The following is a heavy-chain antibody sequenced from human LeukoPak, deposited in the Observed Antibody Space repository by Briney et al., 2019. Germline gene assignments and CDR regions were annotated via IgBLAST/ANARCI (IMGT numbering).Heavy chain of an antibody. V-gene: IGHV3-23*01. CDR2: ISGSGGSR. D-gene: IGHD6-19*01. Sequence: GGSLRLSCAASGFTFSSFAMSWVRQAPGKGLEWVSAISGSGGSRYYADSAQGRYSISRDNSKNTLYLQMNSLRAEDTAAYYCARMKYSSGWLAYFDYWGQGTLVTVSS. J-gene: IGHJ4*02. CDR1: GFTFSSFA. CDR3: ARMKYSSGWLAYFDY.